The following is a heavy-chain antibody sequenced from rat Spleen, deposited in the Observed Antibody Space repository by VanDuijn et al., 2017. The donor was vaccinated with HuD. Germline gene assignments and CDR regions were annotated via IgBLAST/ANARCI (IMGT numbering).Heavy chain of an antibody. V-gene: IGHV5-25*01. CDR3: TRGYYFDY. CDR2: ISASGGRT. J-gene: IGHJ2*01. CDR1: GFTFSNYG. Sequence: EVEVVESGGGLVQPGRSMKLSCAASGFTFSNYGMAWVRQAPTKGLEWVASISASGGRTYYRDSVKGRFTISRDNAKSTLYLQMDSLRSEDTATFYCTRGYYFDYWVQGVMVTVSS.